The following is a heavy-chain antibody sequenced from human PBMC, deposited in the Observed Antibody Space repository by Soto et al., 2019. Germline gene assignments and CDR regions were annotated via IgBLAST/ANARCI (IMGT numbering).Heavy chain of an antibody. Sequence: PGESLKISCKGSGYSFTSYWIGWVRQMPGKGLEWMGIIYPGDSDTRYSPSFQGQVTISADKSISTAYLQWSSLKASDTAMYYCARRTQAARSYYYYMDVWGKGTTVTVSS. D-gene: IGHD6-6*01. J-gene: IGHJ6*03. V-gene: IGHV5-51*01. CDR2: IYPGDSDT. CDR3: ARRTQAARSYYYYMDV. CDR1: GYSFTSYW.